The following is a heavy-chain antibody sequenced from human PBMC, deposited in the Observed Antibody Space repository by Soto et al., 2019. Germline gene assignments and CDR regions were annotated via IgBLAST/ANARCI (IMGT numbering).Heavy chain of an antibody. V-gene: IGHV2-5*02. CDR1: GFSLSTSGVG. D-gene: IGHD3-10*01. Sequence: QITLKESGPSLVKPTQTLTLTCTFSGFSLSTSGVGVGRIRQPPGKALEWLALIYWDDDKRYSPSLKSRLTITKDPTKNQVVLTMTNMDPVDTATYYFADYFYGSAVDPWGQGTLVTVSS. J-gene: IGHJ5*02. CDR2: IYWDDDK. CDR3: ADYFYGSAVDP.